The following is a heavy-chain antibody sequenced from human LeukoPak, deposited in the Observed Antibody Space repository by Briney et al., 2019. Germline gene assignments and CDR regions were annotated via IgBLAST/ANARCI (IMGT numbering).Heavy chain of an antibody. J-gene: IGHJ4*02. CDR3: ARETPVSWGYDILTGGLVC. Sequence: SETLSLTCTVSGDSISSGSYYWSWIRQPAGKGLEWIGRLYTSGTTNYNPSLKSRVTISVDTSKNQFSLQLSSVTAADTAVYYCARETPVSWGYDILTGGLVCWGQGTQVTVSS. CDR1: GDSISSGSYY. V-gene: IGHV4-61*02. CDR2: LYTSGTT. D-gene: IGHD3-9*01.